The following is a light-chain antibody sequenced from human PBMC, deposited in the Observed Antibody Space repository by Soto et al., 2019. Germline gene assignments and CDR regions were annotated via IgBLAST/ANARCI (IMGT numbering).Light chain of an antibody. J-gene: IGKJ4*01. CDR3: QQYGSSPRLT. CDR2: GAS. V-gene: IGKV3-20*01. Sequence: ESEWRQAPLTLWLSPGEGSTLSCRASQNVDTKYLAWYQFKPGQAPRIIIFGASGRATGIPDRFSGSGSGTDFTLTISRLEPEDFAVYFCQQYGSSPRLTFGGGTKVAIK. CDR1: QNVDTKY.